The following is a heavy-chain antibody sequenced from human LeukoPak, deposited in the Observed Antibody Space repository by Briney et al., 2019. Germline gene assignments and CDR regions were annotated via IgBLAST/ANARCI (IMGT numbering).Heavy chain of an antibody. CDR2: ISGTGGYT. CDR3: ARAITGWGRGWLAFDY. V-gene: IGHV3-23*01. CDR1: GFIFSSYA. D-gene: IGHD6-19*01. Sequence: GGSLRLSCAASGFIFSSYAMDWVRQAPGKGLEWVSAISGTGGYTYYADSVKGRFTISRDNSKNTLYLQMNSLRAEDTAVYYCARAITGWGRGWLAFDYWGQGTLVTVSS. J-gene: IGHJ4*02.